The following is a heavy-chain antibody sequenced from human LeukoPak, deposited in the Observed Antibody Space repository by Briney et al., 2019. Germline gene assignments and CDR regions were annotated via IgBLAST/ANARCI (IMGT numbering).Heavy chain of an antibody. D-gene: IGHD5-18*01. J-gene: IGHJ6*02. CDR1: GFTFSTFA. CDR3: AKGGGSYGYYYYGMDV. Sequence: GGSLRLSCAASGFTFSTFAMSWVRQDPGRGLEWVSSITGAGDTTYYPESVKGRFTISRDNSKNTLYLQMNSLRAEDTAVYYCAKGGGSYGYYYYGMDVWGQGTTVTVSS. V-gene: IGHV3-23*01. CDR2: ITGAGDTT.